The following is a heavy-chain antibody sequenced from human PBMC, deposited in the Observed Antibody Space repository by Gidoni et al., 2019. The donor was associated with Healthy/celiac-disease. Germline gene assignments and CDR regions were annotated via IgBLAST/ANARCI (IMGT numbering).Heavy chain of an antibody. D-gene: IGHD3-9*01. Sequence: QLQLPESSPGLVKPSEPLSLTCTVSGRSISSRSSYWGWIRQPPGKGLEWIGSIYYSGRTYYNPSLKSRVTISVDTSKNQFSLKLSSVTAADTAVYYCARLHPARYFDWLLQDAFDIWGQGTMVTVSS. CDR1: GRSISSRSSY. CDR2: IYYSGRT. J-gene: IGHJ3*02. V-gene: IGHV4-39*01. CDR3: ARLHPARYFDWLLQDAFDI.